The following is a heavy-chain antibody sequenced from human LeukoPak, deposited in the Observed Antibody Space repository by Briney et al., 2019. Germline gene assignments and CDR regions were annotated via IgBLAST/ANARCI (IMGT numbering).Heavy chain of an antibody. CDR1: GFTFSSYG. CDR2: ISYDGSNK. D-gene: IGHD2-21*02. Sequence: GGSLRLSCAASGFTFSSYGMHWVRQAPGKGLEWVAVISYDGSNKYYADSVKGRFTISRDNSKNTVNLQMNSLRAEDTAVYYCAKGYEAYCGGDCYSFFDCWGQGTLVTVSS. V-gene: IGHV3-30*18. CDR3: AKGYEAYCGGDCYSFFDC. J-gene: IGHJ4*02.